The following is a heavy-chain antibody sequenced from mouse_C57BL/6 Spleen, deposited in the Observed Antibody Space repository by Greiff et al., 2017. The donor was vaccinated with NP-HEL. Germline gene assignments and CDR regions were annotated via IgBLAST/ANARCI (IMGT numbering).Heavy chain of an antibody. V-gene: IGHV1-50*01. CDR3: ARTTVVAAWFAY. Sequence: VQLQQSGAELVKPGASVKLSCKASGYTFTSYWMQWVKQRPGQGLEWIGEIDPSDSYTNYNQKFKGKATLTVDTSSSTAYMQLSSLTSEDSAVYYCARTTVVAAWFAYWGQGTLVTVSA. CDR1: GYTFTSYW. D-gene: IGHD1-1*01. CDR2: IDPSDSYT. J-gene: IGHJ3*01.